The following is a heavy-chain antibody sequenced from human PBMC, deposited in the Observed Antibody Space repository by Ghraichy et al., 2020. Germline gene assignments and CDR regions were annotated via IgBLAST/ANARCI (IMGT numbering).Heavy chain of an antibody. CDR2: IYGDGGST. V-gene: IGHV3-74*01. CDR3: VSQSGTY. Sequence: GGSLRLSCAASGFTFSSDRVYWVRQAPGKGLEWVSHIYGDGGSTNYADSVRGRFTISRDYAKNTVYLQMESLRTEDTAVYYCVSQSGTYWGQGTLVTVSS. D-gene: IGHD6-25*01. CDR1: GFTFSSDR. J-gene: IGHJ4*02.